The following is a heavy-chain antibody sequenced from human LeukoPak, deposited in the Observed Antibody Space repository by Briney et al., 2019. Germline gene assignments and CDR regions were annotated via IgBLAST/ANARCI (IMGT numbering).Heavy chain of an antibody. Sequence: ASVKVSCKASGYTFTTSGISWVRQAPGQGLEWMEWISPYNGNTNYAQKVQGRVTMTTDTSTSTAHMELRTLRSDDTAVYYCARGLGATTFADFDYWGQGTLVTVSS. J-gene: IGHJ4*02. CDR2: ISPYNGNT. CDR3: ARGLGATTFADFDY. D-gene: IGHD1-26*01. V-gene: IGHV1-18*01. CDR1: GYTFTTSG.